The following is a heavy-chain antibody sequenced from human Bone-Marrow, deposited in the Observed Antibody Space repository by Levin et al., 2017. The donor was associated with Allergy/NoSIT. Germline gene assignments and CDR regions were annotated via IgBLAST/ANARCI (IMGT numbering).Heavy chain of an antibody. CDR1: GYPFNRYA. V-gene: IGHV7-4-1*02. D-gene: IGHD2-15*01. CDR2: INTNTGNP. CDR3: VRDGGYCSVTVCEFDY. Sequence: PGGSLRLSCKASGYPFNRYAMNWVRQAPGQGLEWMGWINTNTGNPTYAQDFTGRFVFSLDTSVNTAYLQISSLKAEDTAIYYCVRDGGYCSVTVCEFDYWGQGTLVTVSS. J-gene: IGHJ4*02.